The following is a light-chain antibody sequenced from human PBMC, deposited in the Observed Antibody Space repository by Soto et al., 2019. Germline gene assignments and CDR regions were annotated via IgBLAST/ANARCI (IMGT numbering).Light chain of an antibody. V-gene: IGLV2-14*01. CDR3: SSYTSSKRRAGV. Sequence: QSVLTQPASVSGSPGQSITISCTGTSGDIGSYNRVSWYQQHPGTAPKLIIYGVTDRPSGVSNRFSGSKSGNTASLTISGLQAEDEAEYYCSSYTSSKRRAGVFGTGTKLTVL. J-gene: IGLJ1*01. CDR1: SGDIGSYNR. CDR2: GVT.